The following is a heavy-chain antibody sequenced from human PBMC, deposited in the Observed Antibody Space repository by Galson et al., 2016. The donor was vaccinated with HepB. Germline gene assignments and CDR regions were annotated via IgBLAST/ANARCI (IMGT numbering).Heavy chain of an antibody. J-gene: IGHJ4*02. CDR2: ITSDGGVT. Sequence: SLRLSCAASGFTFDNYTMHWVRQAPGKGLEWVSLITSDGGVTYYADSVKGRFTISRDNSKNTLYLQMNSLRGEDTAVYYCARDLLLIVGATEYYFDYWGQGTLVTVSS. CDR3: ARDLLLIVGATEYYFDY. D-gene: IGHD1-26*01. V-gene: IGHV3-43*01. CDR1: GFTFDNYT.